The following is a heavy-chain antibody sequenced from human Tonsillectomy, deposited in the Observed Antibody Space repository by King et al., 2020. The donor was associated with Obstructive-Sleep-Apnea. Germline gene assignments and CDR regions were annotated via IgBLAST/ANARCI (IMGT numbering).Heavy chain of an antibody. CDR3: ARRGGTGDSWYFDL. V-gene: IGHV5-51*01. Sequence: VQLGESGAEVKKPGESLKISCKGSGYRFSNYWIGWVRQMPGKVLEWRGIIYPGDSDTRYSPSFQGQVTISADQSISTAYLQWSSLKASDTAMYYCARRGGTGDSWYFDLWGRGTLVTVSS. D-gene: IGHD7-27*01. J-gene: IGHJ2*01. CDR2: IYPGDSDT. CDR1: GYRFSNYW.